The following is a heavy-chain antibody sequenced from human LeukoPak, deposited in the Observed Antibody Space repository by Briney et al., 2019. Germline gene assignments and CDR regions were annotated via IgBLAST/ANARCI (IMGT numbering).Heavy chain of an antibody. CDR1: GDSVSSNRAT. CDR2: TYYGSGWSI. J-gene: IGHJ3*01. Sequence: SQTLSLTCAISGDSVSSNRATWNWIRQSPSRGLEWLGRTYYGSGWSIEYASSVRSRITIHSDASRNQFSLQVTSVTPEDTAVYYCARSNEVGAFDVWGQGIMVIVSS. D-gene: IGHD1-1*01. CDR3: ARSNEVGAFDV. V-gene: IGHV6-1*01.